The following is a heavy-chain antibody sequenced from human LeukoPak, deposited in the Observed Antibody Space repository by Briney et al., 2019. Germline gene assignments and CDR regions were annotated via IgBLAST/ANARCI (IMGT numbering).Heavy chain of an antibody. J-gene: IGHJ5*02. D-gene: IGHD3/OR15-3a*01. V-gene: IGHV3-66*03. CDR2: IRDSGEA. CDR1: GFRVSDYY. CDR3: ARDRAANQDWVEFDP. Sequence: PGGSLGLSCAVSGFRVSDYYMSWVRQAPGKGLEWVGLIRDSGEAFYADSARGRFAISRDESENTLYLQMNSLRVEDTAVYFCARDRAANQDWVEFDPWGQGTPVIVSS.